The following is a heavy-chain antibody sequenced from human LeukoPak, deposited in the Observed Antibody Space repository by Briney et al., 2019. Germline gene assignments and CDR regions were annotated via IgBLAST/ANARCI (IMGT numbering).Heavy chain of an antibody. J-gene: IGHJ4*02. V-gene: IGHV4-34*01. CDR3: ARALGYSSSQVYNY. D-gene: IGHD6-6*01. CDR1: GGSFSGYY. CDR2: INHSGST. Sequence: PSETLSLTCAVYGGSFSGYYSSWIRQPPGKGLEWIGEINHSGSTNYNPSLKSRVTISVDTSKNQFSLKLSSVTAADTAVYYCARALGYSSSQVYNYWGQGTLVTVSS.